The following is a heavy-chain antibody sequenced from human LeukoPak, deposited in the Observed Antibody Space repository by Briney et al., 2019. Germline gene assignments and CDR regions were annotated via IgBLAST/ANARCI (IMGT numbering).Heavy chain of an antibody. Sequence: PSETLSLTCAVSGGSISSSNWWSWVRQHPGKGLEWIGYICYSGSTYYNPSLKSRVTISVDTSKNQFSLKLSSVTAADTAVYYCARRRSTVTSGFDYWGQGTLVTVSS. V-gene: IGHV4-31*11. CDR1: GGSISSSNW. CDR3: ARRRSTVTSGFDY. J-gene: IGHJ4*02. CDR2: ICYSGST. D-gene: IGHD4-17*01.